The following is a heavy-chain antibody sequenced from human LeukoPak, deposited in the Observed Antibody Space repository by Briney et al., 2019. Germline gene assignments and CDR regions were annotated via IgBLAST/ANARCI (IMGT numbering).Heavy chain of an antibody. CDR2: FDPEDGET. CDR1: GYTLTELS. V-gene: IGHV1-24*01. J-gene: IGHJ4*02. Sequence: ASVKVSCKVSGYTLTELSMHWVRQARGKGLEWMGGFDPEDGETVYAQRFQGRVTMTEGTSTGTAFMELSSLRSEDTAVYYCATGNYYDKSGYYPSGYWGQGTLVTVSS. D-gene: IGHD3-22*01. CDR3: ATGNYYDKSGYYPSGY.